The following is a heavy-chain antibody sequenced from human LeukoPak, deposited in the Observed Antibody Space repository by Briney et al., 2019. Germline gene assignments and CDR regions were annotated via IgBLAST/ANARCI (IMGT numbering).Heavy chain of an antibody. D-gene: IGHD6-19*01. J-gene: IGHJ3*02. Sequence: SETLSLTCTVSGGSISSYYWSWIRQPPGKGLEWIGYIYYSGSTNYNPSLKSRVTISVDTSKNQFSLKLSSVTAADTAVYYCARDTRIAVAGDAFDIWGQGTMVTVSS. CDR1: GGSISSYY. CDR3: ARDTRIAVAGDAFDI. V-gene: IGHV4-59*12. CDR2: IYYSGST.